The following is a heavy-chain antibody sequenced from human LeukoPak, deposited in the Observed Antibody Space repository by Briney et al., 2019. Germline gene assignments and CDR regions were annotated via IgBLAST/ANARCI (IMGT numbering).Heavy chain of an antibody. D-gene: IGHD4/OR15-4a*01. CDR2: VHHTGSA. CDR1: GISLSTYY. Sequence: PSETLSLTCTVSGISLSTYYWSWVRQPPGKGLEWIGYVHHTGSADYNPSLKSRVTISLDVSKSQFSLKLTSATAADTAVYYCARDSWDYIAMDVWGPGTTVTVSS. V-gene: IGHV4-59*01. CDR3: ARDSWDYIAMDV. J-gene: IGHJ6*02.